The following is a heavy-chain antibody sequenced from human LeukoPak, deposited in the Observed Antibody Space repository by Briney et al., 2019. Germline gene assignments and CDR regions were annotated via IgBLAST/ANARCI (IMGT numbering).Heavy chain of an antibody. V-gene: IGHV7-4-1*02. J-gene: IGHJ2*01. CDR1: GYTFTSYA. Sequence: ASVTVSCKASGYTFTSYAMNWVRQAPGQGLEWMGWINTNTGNPTYAQGFTGRFVFSLDTSVSTAYLQISSLKAEDTAVYYCARVGYSYGYGWYFDLWGRGTLVTVSS. CDR2: INTNTGNP. CDR3: ARVGYSYGYGWYFDL. D-gene: IGHD5-18*01.